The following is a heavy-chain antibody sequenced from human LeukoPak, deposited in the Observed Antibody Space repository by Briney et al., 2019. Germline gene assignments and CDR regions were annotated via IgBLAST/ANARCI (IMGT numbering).Heavy chain of an antibody. D-gene: IGHD2-2*01. J-gene: IGHJ3*02. V-gene: IGHV3-30*03. CDR2: ISYDGSNK. Sequence: GGSLRLSCAASGFTFSSYGMHWVRQAPGKGLEWVAVISYDGSNKYYANSVKGRFTISRDNSKNTLYLQMGSLRAEDMGVYYCARDSITVSVGAFDIWGQGTMVIVSS. CDR1: GFTFSSYG. CDR3: ARDSITVSVGAFDI.